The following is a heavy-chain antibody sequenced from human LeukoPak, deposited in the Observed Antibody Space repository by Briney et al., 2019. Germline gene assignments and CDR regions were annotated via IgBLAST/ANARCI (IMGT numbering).Heavy chain of an antibody. D-gene: IGHD6-13*01. J-gene: IGHJ6*03. V-gene: IGHV1-69*13. CDR1: GGTFSSYA. Sequence: RASVKVPCKASGGTFSSYAISWVRQAPGQGLEWMGGIIPIFGTANYAQKFQGRVTITADESTSTAYMELSSLRSEDTAVYYCARETIAAAGTEYYYYYYMDVWGKGTTVTVSS. CDR2: IIPIFGTA. CDR3: ARETIAAAGTEYYYYYYMDV.